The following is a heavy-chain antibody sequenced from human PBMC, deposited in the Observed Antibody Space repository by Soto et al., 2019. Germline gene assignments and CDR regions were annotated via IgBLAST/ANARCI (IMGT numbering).Heavy chain of an antibody. CDR1: GFTFSDYY. J-gene: IGHJ6*02. V-gene: IGHV3-11*06. CDR2: ISSSSSYT. CDR3: ARDKSEGFGGMDV. D-gene: IGHD3-10*01. Sequence: SLRLSCAASGFTFSDYYMSWIRHAPGKRQEWVSYISSSSSYTNYADSVKGRFTISRDNAKNSLYLQMNSLRAEDTAVYYCARDKSEGFGGMDVWGQGTTVTVSS.